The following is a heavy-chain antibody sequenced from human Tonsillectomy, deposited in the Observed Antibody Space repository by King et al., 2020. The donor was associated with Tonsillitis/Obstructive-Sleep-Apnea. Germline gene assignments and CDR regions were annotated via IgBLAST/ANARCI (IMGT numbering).Heavy chain of an antibody. J-gene: IGHJ4*02. CDR3: ARDSLGVIIQEYFDF. CDR2: ISAYNGNT. CDR1: GYTFASYG. V-gene: IGHV1-18*01. D-gene: IGHD3-10*01. Sequence: QLVQSGAEVKKPGASVKVSCKASGYTFASYGIIWVRQAPGQGLEWMGWISAYNGNTHYAQKFQGRVTMTTDTSTSTAYMDLRSLRSDDTAVYYCARDSLGVIIQEYFDFWGQGTLVTVSS.